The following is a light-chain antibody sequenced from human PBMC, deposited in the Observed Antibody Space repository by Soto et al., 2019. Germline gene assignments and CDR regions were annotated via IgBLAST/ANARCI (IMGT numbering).Light chain of an antibody. Sequence: DIQMTQSPSSVSASVGDRVIITCRASQAFGNFLAGYQQKRGKAPKLLIYGISTLQGGVPSRFSGSESGTDFTLTISSVQPEDSATYYCQQAATFPLTFGGGTEVEIK. J-gene: IGKJ4*01. CDR1: QAFGNF. V-gene: IGKV1-12*01. CDR2: GIS. CDR3: QQAATFPLT.